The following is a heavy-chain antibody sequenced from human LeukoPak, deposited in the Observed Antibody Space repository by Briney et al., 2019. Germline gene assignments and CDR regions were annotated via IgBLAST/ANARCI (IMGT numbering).Heavy chain of an antibody. CDR3: ARKDYGDFYFDY. V-gene: IGHV4-39*01. CDR2: IYYSGST. D-gene: IGHD4-17*01. Sequence: SETLSLTCSVSGGSIRSSSYYWDWIRQPPGKGPEWIGSIYYSGSTYYNPSFKSRVTISVDTSKNQFSLKLSSVTAADTAVYYCARKDYGDFYFDYWGQGTLVTVSS. J-gene: IGHJ4*02. CDR1: GGSIRSSSYY.